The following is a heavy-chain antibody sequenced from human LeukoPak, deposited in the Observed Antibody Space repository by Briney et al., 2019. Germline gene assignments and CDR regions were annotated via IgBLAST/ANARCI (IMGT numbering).Heavy chain of an antibody. V-gene: IGHV3-21*01. J-gene: IGHJ4*02. CDR3: ARSGSGSFDY. D-gene: IGHD3-10*01. CDR1: GFTISSYN. Sequence: PGGSLRLSCEASGFTISSYNMNWVRQAPGKGLEWVTSISSSGSYIYYADSVKGRFTISRDNAKNSVYLQMNSLRVEDTAVYYCARSGSGSFDYWGQGTLVTVSS. CDR2: ISSSGSYI.